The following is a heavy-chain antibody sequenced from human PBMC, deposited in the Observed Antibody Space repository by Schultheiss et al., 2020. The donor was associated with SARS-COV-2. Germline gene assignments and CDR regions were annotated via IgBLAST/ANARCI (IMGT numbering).Heavy chain of an antibody. CDR2: ISSSSSYI. V-gene: IGHV3-21*01. D-gene: IGHD2-2*01. CDR3: ARGLGTINGNYYYYYYMDV. J-gene: IGHJ6*03. CDR1: GFTFSSYS. Sequence: GGSLRLSCAASGFTFSSYSMNWVRQAPGKGLEWVSSISSSSSYIYYADSVKGRFTISRDNAKNSLYLQMNSLRAEDTAVYYCARGLGTINGNYYYYYYMDVWGKGTTVTVSS.